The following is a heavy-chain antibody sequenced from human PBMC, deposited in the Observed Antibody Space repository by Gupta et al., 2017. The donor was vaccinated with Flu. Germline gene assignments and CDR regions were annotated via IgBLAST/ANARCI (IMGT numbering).Heavy chain of an antibody. CDR1: GGSISSYY. Sequence: QVQLQESGPGLVKPSETLSLTCTVSGGSISSYYWSWIRQSPGKGLEWIGYIYYSGSTNYNPSLKSRVTISVDTSKNQFSLKLSSVTAADTAVYYCARHRVAAAGTLDYWGEGTLVTVSS. D-gene: IGHD6-13*01. J-gene: IGHJ4*02. CDR2: IYYSGST. CDR3: ARHRVAAAGTLDY. V-gene: IGHV4-59*08.